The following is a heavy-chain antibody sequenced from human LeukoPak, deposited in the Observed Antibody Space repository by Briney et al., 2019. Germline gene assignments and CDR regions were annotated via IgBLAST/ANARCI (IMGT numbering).Heavy chain of an antibody. V-gene: IGHV4-30-4*01. D-gene: IGHD1-26*01. Sequence: SETLSLTCTVSGGSISSGDYYWSWIRQPPGKGLEWIGYTYYSGSTYYNPSLKSRVTISVDASKNQFSLKLSSVTAADTAVYYCARAAYSGSSPFDYWGQGTLVTVSS. J-gene: IGHJ4*02. CDR3: ARAAYSGSSPFDY. CDR1: GGSISSGDYY. CDR2: TYYSGST.